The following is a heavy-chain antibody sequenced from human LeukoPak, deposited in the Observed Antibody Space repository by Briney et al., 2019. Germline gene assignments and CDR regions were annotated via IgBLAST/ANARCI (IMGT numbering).Heavy chain of an antibody. V-gene: IGHV3-23*01. CDR2: ISGSADST. J-gene: IGHJ5*01. Sequence: GGSLRLSCAVSGFTFSTYAMSWVRQTPGKGLEWVSSISGSADSTYYADSVKGRFTISRDNSKNTLYLQMNRLRAEDTTVYYCASFGGAGYCGGNCYRWFDSWGQGTLVTVSS. CDR1: GFTFSTYA. CDR3: ASFGGAGYCGGNCYRWFDS. D-gene: IGHD2-21*02.